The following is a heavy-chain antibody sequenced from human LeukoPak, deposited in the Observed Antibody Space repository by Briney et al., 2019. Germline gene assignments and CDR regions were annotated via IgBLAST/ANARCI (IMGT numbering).Heavy chain of an antibody. CDR3: ARDPLNRACVDGFDY. V-gene: IGHV4-34*01. CDR1: GGSFSDDY. Sequence: SETLSLTCAVYGGSFSDDYWSWIRQPPGKGLEWIGEINHSGHTSYNPSLKSRVTISIDTSKNQFSLKVRSATAADTAVYYCARDPLNRACVDGFDYWGQGTQVTVSS. J-gene: IGHJ4*02. CDR2: INHSGHT.